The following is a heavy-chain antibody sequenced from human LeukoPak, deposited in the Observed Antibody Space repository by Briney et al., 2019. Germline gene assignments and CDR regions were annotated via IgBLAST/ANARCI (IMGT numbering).Heavy chain of an antibody. CDR1: GFTFSSYS. J-gene: IGHJ3*02. Sequence: PGGSLRLSCAASGFTFSSYSMNWVRQAPGKGLEWVSSISSSSSYIYYVDSVKGRFIISRDNAKNSLYLQMNSLRAEDTAVYYCARDAPPDIWGQGTMVTVSS. CDR2: ISSSSSYI. CDR3: ARDAPPDI. V-gene: IGHV3-21*01.